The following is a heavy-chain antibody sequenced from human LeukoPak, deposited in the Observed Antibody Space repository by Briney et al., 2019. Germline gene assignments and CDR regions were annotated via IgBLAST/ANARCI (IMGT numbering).Heavy chain of an antibody. Sequence: GGSLRLSCAASGFTFSSYGMHWVRQAPGKGLEWVAFIRYDGSNKYYADSVKGRFTISRDNSKNTLYLQMNSLRAVDTAVYYCARWYEYYYDSSGYQDAFDIWGQGTMVTVSS. V-gene: IGHV3-30*02. D-gene: IGHD3-22*01. CDR1: GFTFSSYG. CDR2: IRYDGSNK. J-gene: IGHJ3*02. CDR3: ARWYEYYYDSSGYQDAFDI.